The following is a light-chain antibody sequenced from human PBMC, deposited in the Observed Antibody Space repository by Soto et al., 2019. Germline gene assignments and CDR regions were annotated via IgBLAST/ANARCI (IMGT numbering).Light chain of an antibody. CDR3: QHYNSYPWT. CDR2: DAS. CDR1: QSINRR. J-gene: IGKJ1*01. Sequence: DIQMTQSPSSVCPSVGDRVSMTCRASQSINRRLTWYQQKPGKAPNLLIYDASTLESGVPARFSGGDSGTEFTLTISSLQPDDFTTFYCQHYNSYPWTVGQGTKVDSK. V-gene: IGKV1-5*01.